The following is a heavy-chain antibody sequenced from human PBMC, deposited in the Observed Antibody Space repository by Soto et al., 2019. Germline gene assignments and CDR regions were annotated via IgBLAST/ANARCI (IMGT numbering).Heavy chain of an antibody. Sequence: QVQLVESGGGVVQPGRSLRLSCSASGFTFSSYGIHWFRQAPGKGLEWVAVISYDGSNKYYADSVKGRFTISRDNSKNTLYLQMNSLRAEDTAVYYCAKAISLWLGENDYWGQGTLVTVSS. CDR1: GFTFSSYG. CDR3: AKAISLWLGENDY. J-gene: IGHJ4*02. CDR2: ISYDGSNK. D-gene: IGHD3-22*01. V-gene: IGHV3-30*18.